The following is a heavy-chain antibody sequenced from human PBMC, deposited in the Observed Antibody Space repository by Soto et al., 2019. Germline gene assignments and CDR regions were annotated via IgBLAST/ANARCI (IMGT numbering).Heavy chain of an antibody. CDR3: ARRPSYYYYMDV. CDR2: INHSGST. Sequence: QVQLQQWGAGLLKPSETLSLTCAVYGGSFSGYYWSWIRQPPGKGLEWIGEINHSGSTNYNPSLKGRVTISVDTSKNQFSLKLSSVTAADTAVYYCARRPSYYYYMDVWGKGTTVTVSS. V-gene: IGHV4-34*01. J-gene: IGHJ6*03. CDR1: GGSFSGYY.